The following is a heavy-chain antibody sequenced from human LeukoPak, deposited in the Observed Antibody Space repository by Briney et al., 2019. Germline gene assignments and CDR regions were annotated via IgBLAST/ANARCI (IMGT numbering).Heavy chain of an antibody. CDR3: AKGGAYGSGSYYLDY. D-gene: IGHD3-10*01. Sequence: GRSLRLSCAASGFTFSSYGMHWVRQAPGKGLEWVAVISYDGSNKYYADSVKGRFTISRDNSKNTLYLQMNSLRAEDTAVYYCAKGGAYGSGSYYLDYWGQGTLVTVSS. CDR1: GFTFSSYG. V-gene: IGHV3-30*18. J-gene: IGHJ4*02. CDR2: ISYDGSNK.